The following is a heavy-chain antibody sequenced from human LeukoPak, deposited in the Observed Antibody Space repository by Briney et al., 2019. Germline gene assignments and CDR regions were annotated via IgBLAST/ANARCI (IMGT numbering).Heavy chain of an antibody. J-gene: IGHJ4*02. CDR2: IRYDGSNK. V-gene: IGHV3-30*02. CDR3: AKVRQWLVVHAVDY. CDR1: GFTFSSYG. D-gene: IGHD6-19*01. Sequence: PGGSLRLSCAASGFTFSSYGMHWVRQAPGKGLEWVAFIRYDGSNKYYADSVKGRFTISRDDSKNTLYLQMNSLRAEGTAVYYCAKVRQWLVVHAVDYWGQGTLVTVSS.